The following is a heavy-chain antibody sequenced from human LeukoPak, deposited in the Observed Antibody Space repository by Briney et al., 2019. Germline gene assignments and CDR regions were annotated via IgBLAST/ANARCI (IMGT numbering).Heavy chain of an antibody. CDR2: INPNGGST. J-gene: IGHJ4*02. Sequence: ASVKVSCKASGYTFTSYYMHWVRQAPGQGLEWMGIINPNGGSTSYAQKFQGRVTMTRDTSTSTVYMELSSLRSEDTAVYYCGFSTVTTFLLDYWGQGTLVTVSS. CDR1: GYTFTSYY. D-gene: IGHD4-17*01. V-gene: IGHV1-46*01. CDR3: GFSTVTTFLLDY.